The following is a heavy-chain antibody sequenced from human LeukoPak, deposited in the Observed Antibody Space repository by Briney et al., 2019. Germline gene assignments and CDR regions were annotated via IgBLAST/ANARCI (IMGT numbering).Heavy chain of an antibody. CDR2: IIPIFGTA. Sequence: SVKVSCKASGGTFSSYAISWVRQAPGQGLEWMGGIIPIFGTANYAQKFQGRVTITADESTSTAYMELSSLRSEDTAVYYCARANALITFGEVIVRRYYFDYWGQGTLVTVSS. CDR1: GGTFSSYA. V-gene: IGHV1-69*13. J-gene: IGHJ4*02. CDR3: ARANALITFGEVIVRRYYFDY. D-gene: IGHD3-16*02.